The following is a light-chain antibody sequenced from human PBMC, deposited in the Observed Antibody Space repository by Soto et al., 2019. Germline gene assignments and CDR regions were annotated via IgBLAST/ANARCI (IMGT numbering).Light chain of an antibody. V-gene: IGKV3-20*01. J-gene: IGKJ1*01. CDR2: GAS. CDR3: QQYNIWPWT. Sequence: EIVLTQSPGTLSLSPGERATLSCRASQSVSNNYLAWYQQKPGQAHRLLIYGASNRATGIPDRFSGSGSGTDFTLTISSLEPEDFAVYYCQQYNIWPWTFGQGTKVDIK. CDR1: QSVSNNY.